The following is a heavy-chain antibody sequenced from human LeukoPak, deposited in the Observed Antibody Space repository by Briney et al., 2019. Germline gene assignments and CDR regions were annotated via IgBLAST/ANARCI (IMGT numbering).Heavy chain of an antibody. D-gene: IGHD4-17*01. V-gene: IGHV3-48*04. Sequence: GGSLRLSCAASGFTFSSYGMHWVRQAPGKGLEWVSYISGSGSTIYYADSVKGRFTISRDNAKTSLYLQMNSLRAEDTAVYYCAKDIKATVTKPDYWGQGTLVTVSS. J-gene: IGHJ4*02. CDR1: GFTFSSYG. CDR2: ISGSGSTI. CDR3: AKDIKATVTKPDY.